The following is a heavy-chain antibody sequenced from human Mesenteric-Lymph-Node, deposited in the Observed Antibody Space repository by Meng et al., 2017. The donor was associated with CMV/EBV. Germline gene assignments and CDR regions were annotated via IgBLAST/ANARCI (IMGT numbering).Heavy chain of an antibody. D-gene: IGHD6-19*01. J-gene: IGHJ4*02. CDR1: GFSFNSYG. V-gene: IGHV3-21*01. CDR3: ARSGWDSHSPSENVNYFGY. CDR2: ISSSSAYI. Sequence: GESLKISCAASGFSFNSYGMNWVRQAPGKGLEWVSYISSSSAYISYADSVRDRFTISRDNAKNSLYLQVSSLRAEDTAVYYCARSGWDSHSPSENVNYFGYWGQGTLVTVS.